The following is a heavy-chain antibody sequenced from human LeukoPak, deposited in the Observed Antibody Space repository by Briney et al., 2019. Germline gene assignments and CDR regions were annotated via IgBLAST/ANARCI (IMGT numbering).Heavy chain of an antibody. D-gene: IGHD3-3*01. Sequence: PSETLSLTCTVSGGSISSYYWSWIRQPPGKGLEWIGYIYYSGSTNYNPSLKSRVTISVDTSKNKFSLKLSSVTAADTAVYYCARVDGFWYYFDYWGQGTLVTVSS. CDR1: GGSISSYY. V-gene: IGHV4-59*01. CDR3: ARVDGFWYYFDY. CDR2: IYYSGST. J-gene: IGHJ4*02.